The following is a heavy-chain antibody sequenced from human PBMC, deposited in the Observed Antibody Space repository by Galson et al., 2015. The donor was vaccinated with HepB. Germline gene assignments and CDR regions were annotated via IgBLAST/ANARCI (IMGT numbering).Heavy chain of an antibody. CDR2: IKSKTDSGTT. J-gene: IGHJ4*02. CDR3: TTEGVWIQLWHRAAEFDY. D-gene: IGHD5-18*01. V-gene: IGHV3-15*07. Sequence: SLRLSCPASGFTFSNAWMNWVRQAPGKGLEWVGRIKSKTDSGTTDYAAPVKGRFTISRDDSKNTLYLQMNSLKTGDTAVYYCTTEGVWIQLWHRAAEFDYWGQGTLVTVSS. CDR1: GFTFSNAW.